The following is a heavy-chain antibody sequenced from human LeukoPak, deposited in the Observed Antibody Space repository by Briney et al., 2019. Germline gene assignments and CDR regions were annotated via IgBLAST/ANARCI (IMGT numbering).Heavy chain of an antibody. J-gene: IGHJ4*02. CDR1: GVTFSNYA. Sequence: GGSLRLSCAASGVTFSNYAMSWGRQAPGKGREWVSAISDSGNTYHADSVQGRFTISRDSSKNTVFLQMNRLRHEDAAVYYCAKAHVTTCRGEYCSPFEYWGQGTLVTVSS. CDR3: AKAHVTTCRGEYCSPFEY. V-gene: IGHV3-23*01. CDR2: ISDSGNT. D-gene: IGHD2/OR15-2a*01.